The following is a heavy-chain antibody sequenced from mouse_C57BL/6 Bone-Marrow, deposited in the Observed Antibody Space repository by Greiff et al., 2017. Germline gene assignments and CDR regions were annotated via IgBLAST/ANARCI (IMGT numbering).Heavy chain of an antibody. CDR2: IDPENGDT. Sequence: VQLQQSGAELVRPGASVKLSCTASGFNIKDDYMHWVKQRPEQGLEWIGWIDPENGDTEYASKFQGKATITADTSSNTAYLQLSSLTSEDTAVYYCTTEGEGEFADWGQGTLVTVSA. V-gene: IGHV14-4*01. J-gene: IGHJ3*01. CDR3: TTEGEGEFAD. CDR1: GFNIKDDY.